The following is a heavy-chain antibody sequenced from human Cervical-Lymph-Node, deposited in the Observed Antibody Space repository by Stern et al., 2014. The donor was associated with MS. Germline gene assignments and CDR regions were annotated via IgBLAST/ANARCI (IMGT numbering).Heavy chain of an antibody. V-gene: IGHV3-9*01. Sequence: EVQLVESGGGLVQPGRSLRLSCAASGFTFDNYAMHWVRQAPGKGLEWVSRISWNSGTIAYAASVKGRFTISRDTAKNSLYLQMNSLRTEDTALYYCAKAYYDSWSGYSREFLQHWGQGTLVTVSS. D-gene: IGHD3-3*01. CDR3: AKAYYDSWSGYSREFLQH. CDR1: GFTFDNYA. J-gene: IGHJ1*01. CDR2: ISWNSGTI.